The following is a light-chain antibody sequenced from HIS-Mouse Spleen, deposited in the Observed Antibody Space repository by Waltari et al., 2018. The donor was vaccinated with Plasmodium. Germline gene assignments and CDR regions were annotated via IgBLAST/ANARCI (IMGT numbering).Light chain of an antibody. CDR2: GAS. J-gene: IGKJ3*01. Sequence: EIVMTQSPATLSVSPGERATLTCRASQSVSSTLAWYQQKPGQAPRLLIYGASTRAAGIPARCSGSGSGTEFTLTISSLQSEDLAVYYCQQYNNWSFTFGPGTKVDIK. CDR1: QSVSST. CDR3: QQYNNWSFT. V-gene: IGKV3-15*01.